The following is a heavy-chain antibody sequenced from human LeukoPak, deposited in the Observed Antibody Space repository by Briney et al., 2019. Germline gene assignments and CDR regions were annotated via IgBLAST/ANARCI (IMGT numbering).Heavy chain of an antibody. CDR2: IYTSGNT. J-gene: IGHJ4*02. CDR3: ARGPSGASAHDY. D-gene: IGHD3-10*01. CDR1: GGSISSYY. V-gene: IGHV4-4*07. Sequence: SETLSLTCTVSGGSISSYYWSWLRQPAGKGLEWIGRIYTSGNTNYNPSLKSRVTMSVDTSKNQFSLKVSSVTAADTTVYYCARGPSGASAHDYWGQGTLVTVSS.